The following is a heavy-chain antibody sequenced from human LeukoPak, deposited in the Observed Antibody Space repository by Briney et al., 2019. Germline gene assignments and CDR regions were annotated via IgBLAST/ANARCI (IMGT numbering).Heavy chain of an antibody. D-gene: IGHD2-15*01. CDR1: GFTFRSYW. V-gene: IGHV3-7*01. Sequence: GGSLRLSCAASGFTFRSYWMSWVRQAPGKGLEWVANIKQDGSEKYYVDSVKGRFTMSRDNAKNSLYLQMNSLRAEDTAVYYCAKGWPPGPPPPFNDAFDIWGQGTMVTVSS. J-gene: IGHJ3*02. CDR3: AKGWPPGPPPPFNDAFDI. CDR2: IKQDGSEK.